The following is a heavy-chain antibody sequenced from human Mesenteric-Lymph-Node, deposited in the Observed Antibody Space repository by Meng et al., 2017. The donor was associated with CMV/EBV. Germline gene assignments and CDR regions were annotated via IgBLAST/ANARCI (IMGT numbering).Heavy chain of an antibody. CDR3: AREGYCSSTSCKRGSYYYGMDV. D-gene: IGHD2-2*01. V-gene: IGHV3-21*01. CDR2: ISSSSSYI. J-gene: IGHJ6*02. Sequence: GESLKISCAASGFTFSSYSMNWVRQAPGKGLEWVSSISSSSSYIYYADSVKGRFTISRDNAKNSLYLQMNSLRAEDTAVYYCAREGYCSSTSCKRGSYYYGMDVWGQGTTVTVSS. CDR1: GFTFSSYS.